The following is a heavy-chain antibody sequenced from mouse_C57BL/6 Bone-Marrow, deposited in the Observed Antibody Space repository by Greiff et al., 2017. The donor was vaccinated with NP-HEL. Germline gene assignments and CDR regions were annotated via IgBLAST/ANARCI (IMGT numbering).Heavy chain of an antibody. CDR1: GYSFTGYY. D-gene: IGHD1-1*01. CDR2: INPSTGGT. V-gene: IGHV1-42*01. J-gene: IGHJ3*01. Sequence: EVQLVESGPELVKPGASVKISCKASGYSFTGYYMNWVKQSPEKSLEWIGEINPSTGGTTYNQKFKAKATLTVDKSSSTAYMQLKSLTSEDSAVYYCARRRILLPFAYWGQGTLVTVSA. CDR3: ARRRILLPFAY.